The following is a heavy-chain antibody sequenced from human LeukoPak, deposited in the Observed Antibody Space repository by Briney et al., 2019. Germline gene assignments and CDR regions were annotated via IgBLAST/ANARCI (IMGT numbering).Heavy chain of an antibody. Sequence: SETLSLTCTVSGGSISSSSYYWGWLRQPPGRGLEGIGSIYYSGSTYYNPSLKSRVTISGDKATTHFSLKLSSVTAADTAVYYCARWGGYCSGGSCDPKNWFDPWGQGTLVTVSS. V-gene: IGHV4-39*02. CDR3: ARWGGYCSGGSCDPKNWFDP. CDR1: GGSISSSSYY. J-gene: IGHJ5*02. D-gene: IGHD2-15*01. CDR2: IYYSGST.